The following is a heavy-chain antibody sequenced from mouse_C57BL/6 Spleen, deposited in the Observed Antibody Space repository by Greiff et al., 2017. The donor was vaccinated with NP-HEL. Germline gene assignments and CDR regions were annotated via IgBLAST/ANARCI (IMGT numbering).Heavy chain of an antibody. Sequence: QVQLQQSGPELVKPGASVKISCKASGYAFSSSWMNWVKQRPGKGLEWIGRIYPGDGDTNYNGKFKGKATLTADKSSSTAYMQLSSLTSEDSAVYFCARDFDYYGSSLAYWGQGTLVTVSA. CDR3: ARDFDYYGSSLAY. J-gene: IGHJ3*01. CDR1: GYAFSSSW. D-gene: IGHD1-1*01. CDR2: IYPGDGDT. V-gene: IGHV1-82*01.